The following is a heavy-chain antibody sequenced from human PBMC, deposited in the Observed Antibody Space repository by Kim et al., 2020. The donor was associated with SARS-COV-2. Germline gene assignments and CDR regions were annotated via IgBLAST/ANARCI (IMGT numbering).Heavy chain of an antibody. V-gene: IGHV3-30*01. J-gene: IGHJ6*02. CDR3: TRNRAIGNNYYGMDV. Sequence: KGRVTISRDNSKNTLYLQMQLNSLRGEDTAVYYCTRNRAIGNNYYGMDVWGQGTTVTVSS. D-gene: IGHD3-22*01.